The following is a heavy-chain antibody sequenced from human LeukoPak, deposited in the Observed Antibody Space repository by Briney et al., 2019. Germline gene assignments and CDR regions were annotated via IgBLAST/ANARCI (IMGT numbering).Heavy chain of an antibody. Sequence: SVKVSCKASGGTFSSYAISWVRQAPGQGLEWMGGIIPIFGTANYAQKFQGRVTITADESTSTAYMELSSLRSDDTAVYYCARDPKRKYYYDSSGYYFDIWGQGTMVTVSS. CDR1: GGTFSSYA. J-gene: IGHJ3*02. D-gene: IGHD3-22*01. CDR2: IIPIFGTA. V-gene: IGHV1-69*01. CDR3: ARDPKRKYYYDSSGYYFDI.